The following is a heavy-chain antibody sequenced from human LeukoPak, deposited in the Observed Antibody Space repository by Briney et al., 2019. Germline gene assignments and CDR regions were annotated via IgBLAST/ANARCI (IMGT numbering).Heavy chain of an antibody. V-gene: IGHV3-11*01. CDR1: GFTFSDSY. D-gene: IGHD3-22*01. CDR2: IGADGRTI. J-gene: IGHJ4*02. CDR3: ARVPRWLIPYYFDY. Sequence: GGSLRLSCAASGFTFSDSYMSWIRQAPGKGLEWVSYIGADGRTISYADSLKGRFTISRDNAKNSLYLQMNSLRVEDTAVYYCARVPRWLIPYYFDYWGQGTLVTVSS.